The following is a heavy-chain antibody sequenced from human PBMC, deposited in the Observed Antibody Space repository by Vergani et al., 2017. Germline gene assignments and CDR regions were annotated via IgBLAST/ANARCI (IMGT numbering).Heavy chain of an antibody. CDR1: GFTFDDYG. D-gene: IGHD4-11*01. Sequence: EVQLVESGGGVVRPGGSLRLSCAASGFTFDDYGMSWVRQAPGKGLDWVGRIKSNTDGGTTDYAAPVNGRFTISRDDSKNTMYLQMNSLKTEDTAVYYCATAGDSGLHGNDYYYGMDVWGQGTTVTVSS. CDR3: ATAGDSGLHGNDYYYGMDV. CDR2: IKSNTDGGTT. J-gene: IGHJ6*02. V-gene: IGHV3-15*01.